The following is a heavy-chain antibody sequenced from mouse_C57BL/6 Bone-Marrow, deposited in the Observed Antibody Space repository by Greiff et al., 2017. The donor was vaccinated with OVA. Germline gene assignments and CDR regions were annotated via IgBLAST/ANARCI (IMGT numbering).Heavy chain of an antibody. J-gene: IGHJ3*01. V-gene: IGHV1-82*01. CDR3: ARSRDYGRGPGGAE. D-gene: IGHD1-1*01. CDR2: IYPGDGDT. CDR1: GYAFSSSW. Sequence: VQLQQSGPELVKPGASVKISCKASGYAFSSSWMNWVKQRPGKGLEWIGRIYPGDGDTNYNGKFKGKATLTADKSSSTAYMQLSSLTSEDSAVYFGARSRDYGRGPGGAEGGQGTLVTVSA.